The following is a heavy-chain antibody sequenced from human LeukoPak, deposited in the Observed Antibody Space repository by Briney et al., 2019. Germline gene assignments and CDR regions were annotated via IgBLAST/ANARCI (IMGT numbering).Heavy chain of an antibody. D-gene: IGHD3-10*01. V-gene: IGHV3-48*03. J-gene: IGHJ4*02. Sequence: PGGSLRLSCAASGFTFSSYEMNWVRQAPGKGLEWVSYISSSGSTIYYADSVKGRFTISRDNAKNSLYLQMNSLRAEDTAVYYCARDLNYYGSGIGVFDYWGQGTLVTVSS. CDR1: GFTFSSYE. CDR2: ISSSGSTI. CDR3: ARDLNYYGSGIGVFDY.